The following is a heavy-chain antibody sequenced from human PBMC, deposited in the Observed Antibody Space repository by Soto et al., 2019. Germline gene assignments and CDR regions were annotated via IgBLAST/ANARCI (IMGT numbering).Heavy chain of an antibody. J-gene: IGHJ6*02. Sequence: SVKVSCKASGDTFSSYAISWVRQAPGQGLEWMGGIIPIFGTANYAQKFQGRVTITADESTSTAYMELSSLRSEDTAVYYCARWSEYSYGTYYYYGMDCWGQGTTVTVSS. D-gene: IGHD5-18*01. CDR3: ARWSEYSYGTYYYYGMDC. CDR2: IIPIFGTA. V-gene: IGHV1-69*13. CDR1: GDTFSSYA.